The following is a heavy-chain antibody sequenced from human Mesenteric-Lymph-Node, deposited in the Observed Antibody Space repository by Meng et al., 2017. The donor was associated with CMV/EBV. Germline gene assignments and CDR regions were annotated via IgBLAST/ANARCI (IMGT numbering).Heavy chain of an antibody. CDR2: IYYSEAT. V-gene: IGHV4-61*01. CDR3: TRGNWKYVDS. D-gene: IGHD1-7*01. CDR1: GGSVSSGSYY. Sequence: SETLSLTCTVSGGSVSSGSYYWSWIRQSPGKGLEWIGYIYYSEATNYNPSLKSRVTISVDTSKNQFSLKLSSMTAADTAMYYCTRGNWKYVDSWGQGTLVTVSS. J-gene: IGHJ4*02.